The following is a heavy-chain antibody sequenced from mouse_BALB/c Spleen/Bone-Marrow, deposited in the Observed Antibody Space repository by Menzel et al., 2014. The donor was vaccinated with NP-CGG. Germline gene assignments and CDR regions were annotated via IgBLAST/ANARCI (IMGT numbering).Heavy chain of an antibody. V-gene: IGHV5-6-5*01. CDR1: GFTFSTYV. CDR3: ARWDNHYAMDY. D-gene: IGHD4-1*01. J-gene: IGHJ4*01. CDR2: ISTSGST. Sequence: EVKLMESGGGLVKPGGSLKLSCAASGFTFSTYVMSWVRQTPEKRLEWVASISTSGSTYYPDSERGRFTISRDNARNILYLQMTSLRSEDTATYYCARWDNHYAMDYWGQGTSVIVSS.